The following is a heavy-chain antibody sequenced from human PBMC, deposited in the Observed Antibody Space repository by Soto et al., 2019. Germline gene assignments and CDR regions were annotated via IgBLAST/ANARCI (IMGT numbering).Heavy chain of an antibody. CDR1: GFTFDDYA. V-gene: IGHV3-9*01. CDR3: AKDRAGSAGGDYYYYYMDV. D-gene: IGHD3-16*01. CDR2: ISWNSGSI. Sequence: GGSLRLSCAASGFTFDDYAMHWVRQAPGKGLEWVSGISWNSGSIGYADSVKGRFTISRDNAKNSLYLQMNSLRAEDTALYYCAKDRAGSAGGDYYYYYMDVWGKGTTVTVSS. J-gene: IGHJ6*03.